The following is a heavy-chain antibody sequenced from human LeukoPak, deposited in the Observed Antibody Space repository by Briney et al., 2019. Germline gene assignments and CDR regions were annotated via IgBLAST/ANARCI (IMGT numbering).Heavy chain of an antibody. V-gene: IGHV4-34*01. D-gene: IGHD5-12*01. CDR2: INHSRST. CDR1: GGSFSGYY. J-gene: IGHJ5*02. CDR3: ARYYYSGYDYEFKEWFDP. Sequence: SETLSLTCAVYGGSFSGYYWSWIRQPPGNGLEWIGEINHSRSTNYNPSLKSRVTISVDTSKNQFSLKLSSVTAADTAVYYCARYYYSGYDYEFKEWFDPWGQGTLVTVSS.